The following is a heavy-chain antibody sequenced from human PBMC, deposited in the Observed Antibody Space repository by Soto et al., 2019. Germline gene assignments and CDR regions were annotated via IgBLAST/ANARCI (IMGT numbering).Heavy chain of an antibody. CDR3: AKESRSGIQLWGPWAFDI. D-gene: IGHD5-18*01. CDR1: GFTFSTYA. CDR2: ISWNSGSI. V-gene: IGHV3-9*01. J-gene: IGHJ3*02. Sequence: GGSLRLCCAASGFTFSTYAMSWVRQAPGKGLEWVSGISWNSGSIGYADSVKGRFTISRDNAKNSLYLQMNSLRAEDTALYYCAKESRSGIQLWGPWAFDIWGQGTMVTVSS.